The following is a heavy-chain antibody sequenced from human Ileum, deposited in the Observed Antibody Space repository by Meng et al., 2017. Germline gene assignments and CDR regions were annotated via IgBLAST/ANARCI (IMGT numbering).Heavy chain of an antibody. CDR2: IYTSENT. D-gene: IGHD6-13*01. CDR3: SREVATTGTRAFDI. V-gene: IGHV4-4*07. J-gene: IGHJ3*02. CDR1: GVSISSYY. Sequence: SETLSLTCNVSGVSISSYYLSWVRQPAGKGLEWIGRIYTSENTNYNPYRKSRVTMSVDTSKNQFYLKLSSVTAADTAVYYWSREVATTGTRAFDIWGQGTMVTVSS.